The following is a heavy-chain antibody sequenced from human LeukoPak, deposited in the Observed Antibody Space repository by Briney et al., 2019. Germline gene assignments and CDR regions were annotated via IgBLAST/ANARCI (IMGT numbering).Heavy chain of an antibody. CDR2: IGGSGGST. CDR1: GFTFSSYA. Sequence: GGSLRLSCAASGFTFSSYAMSWVRQAPGKGLEWVSAIGGSGGSTYYADSVKGRFTISRDNAKNSLYLQMNSLRAEDTAVYYCARDTRYYDFDYWGQGTLVTVSS. D-gene: IGHD3-22*01. V-gene: IGHV3-23*01. CDR3: ARDTRYYDFDY. J-gene: IGHJ4*02.